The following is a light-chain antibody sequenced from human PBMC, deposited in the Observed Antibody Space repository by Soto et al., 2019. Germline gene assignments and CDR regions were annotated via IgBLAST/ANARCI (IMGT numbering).Light chain of an antibody. Sequence: SYELTQTPSVSVSPGQTATITCSGDELPKQFVFWYQQKPGQAPVLVIQKDTERPSGIHERFSGSTSGTLVTLTISGVQAEDEADYYCQSADNSGLVFGGGTKLTVL. CDR2: KDT. J-gene: IGLJ2*01. CDR3: QSADNSGLV. CDR1: ELPKQF. V-gene: IGLV3-25*02.